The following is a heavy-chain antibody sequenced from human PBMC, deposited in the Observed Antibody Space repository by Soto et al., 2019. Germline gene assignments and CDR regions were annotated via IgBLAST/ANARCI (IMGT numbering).Heavy chain of an antibody. CDR3: ARDVSCSGGSCYDYYYYYGMDV. CDR1: GFTFSSYG. V-gene: IGHV3-30*03. J-gene: IGHJ6*02. CDR2: ISYDGSNK. Sequence: QVQLVESGGGVVQPGRSLRLSCVVSGFTFSSYGMHWVRQAPGKGLEWVAVISYDGSNKYYADSVKGRFTISRDNSNNTLYLQVNSLRAEDTALYYCARDVSCSGGSCYDYYYYYGMDVWGQGTTVTVSS. D-gene: IGHD2-15*01.